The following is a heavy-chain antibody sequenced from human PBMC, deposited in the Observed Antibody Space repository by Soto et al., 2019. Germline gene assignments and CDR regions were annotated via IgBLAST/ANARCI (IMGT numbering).Heavy chain of an antibody. D-gene: IGHD2-15*01. CDR1: GYSFTTYW. V-gene: IGHV5-51*01. CDR2: IYPGDSDT. CDR3: ARQEEGEGSGVACHFPFDA. J-gene: IGHJ4*02. Sequence: GDSLKISCKASGYSFTTYWIGWVRQMPGKGLEWIGIIYPGDSDTRYSPAFQGQVTMSADKSISTAFLQWSSLKASETAMYYCARQEEGEGSGVACHFPFDARGQGKLVTVSA.